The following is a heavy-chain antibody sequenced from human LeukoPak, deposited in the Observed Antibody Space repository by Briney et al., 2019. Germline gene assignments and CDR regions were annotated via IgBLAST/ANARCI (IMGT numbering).Heavy chain of an antibody. D-gene: IGHD5-24*01. Sequence: SETLSLTCGVNGGYFSGYDWSWVRQPPGKGLEWIGEINDGGDTNYNPSLKSRVTMSVDTSKNHFSLEVRSMTAADTAVYYCARGLGWKVATMGLFFMDVWGEGTTVTVSS. CDR2: INDGGDT. CDR3: ARGLGWKVATMGLFFMDV. V-gene: IGHV4-34*01. J-gene: IGHJ6*03. CDR1: GGYFSGYD.